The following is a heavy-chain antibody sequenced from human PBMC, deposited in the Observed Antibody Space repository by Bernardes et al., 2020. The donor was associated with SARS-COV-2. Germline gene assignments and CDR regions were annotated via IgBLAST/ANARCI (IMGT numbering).Heavy chain of an antibody. J-gene: IGHJ5*01. CDR2: IDHSGRT. CDR1: GGSFSGYQ. Sequence: SETLSLTCAVYGGSFSGYQWTWIRQAPGKGLEWIGEIDHSGRTKYNPSLKSRLTISVDTSKNQVSLKVNSVTAADAAVYYCAREVNDVSMIVVVINGFSSWFDSWGQGTLVTVSS. V-gene: IGHV4-34*01. CDR3: AREVNDVSMIVVVINGFSSWFDS. D-gene: IGHD3-22*01.